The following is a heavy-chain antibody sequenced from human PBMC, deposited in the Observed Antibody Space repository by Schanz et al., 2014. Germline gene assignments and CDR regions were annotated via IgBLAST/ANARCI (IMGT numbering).Heavy chain of an antibody. V-gene: IGHV3-23*04. CDR3: AKHVRSLTGNDY. J-gene: IGHJ4*02. Sequence: VQLVESGGGLVQPGGSLRLSCAASGFTFSAYAMTWVRRAPGKGLEWVAGIGGSGDSTHYADSVKGRFIISRDNSKNTLYLQVNSLRAEDTAVYYCAKHVRSLTGNDYWGQGTLVTVSS. CDR2: IGGSGDST. D-gene: IGHD3-9*01. CDR1: GFTFSAYA.